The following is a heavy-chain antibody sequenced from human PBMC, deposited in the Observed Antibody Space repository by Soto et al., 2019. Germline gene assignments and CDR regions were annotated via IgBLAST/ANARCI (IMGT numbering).Heavy chain of an antibody. CDR1: GFIFSTYT. V-gene: IGHV3-21*01. J-gene: IGHJ6*02. Sequence: GGSLRLSCAASGFIFSTYTINWVRQAPGRGLEWVASISSSSRDIFYADSVKARFTISRDNANSSVDLQMNSLRVGDTAIYYCARGSWGGDGIDVWGQGTTVTVSS. D-gene: IGHD3-16*01. CDR3: ARGSWGGDGIDV. CDR2: ISSSSRDI.